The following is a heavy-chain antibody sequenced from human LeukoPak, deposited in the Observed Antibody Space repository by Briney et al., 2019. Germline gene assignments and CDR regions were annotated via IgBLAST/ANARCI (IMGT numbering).Heavy chain of an antibody. Sequence: TGGSLRLSCAASGFTFSSYWMSWVRQAPGKGLEWVANIKQDGSEKYYVDSVKGRFTISRDNAKNSLYLQMNSLRAEDTAVYYCARGQKYRSGYTVTELGSGYFDYWGQGTLVTVSS. CDR2: IKQDGSEK. CDR3: ARGQKYRSGYTVTELGSGYFDY. D-gene: IGHD3-22*01. CDR1: GFTFSSYW. V-gene: IGHV3-7*01. J-gene: IGHJ4*02.